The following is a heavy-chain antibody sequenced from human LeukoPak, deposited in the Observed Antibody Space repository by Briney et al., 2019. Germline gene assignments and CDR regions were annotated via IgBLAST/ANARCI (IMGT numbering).Heavy chain of an antibody. J-gene: IGHJ4*02. D-gene: IGHD4-23*01. CDR1: GDSVSSNSAA. Sequence: SQTLSLTCAVSGDSVSSNSAAWNWIRQSPSRGLEWLGRTYYRSKWNNEYAVSVESRISINPDTSRNQFSLQLNFVSPEDTAVHFCAREDGGNFDYWGQGTLVTVSS. CDR3: AREDGGNFDY. CDR2: TYYRSKWNN. V-gene: IGHV6-1*01.